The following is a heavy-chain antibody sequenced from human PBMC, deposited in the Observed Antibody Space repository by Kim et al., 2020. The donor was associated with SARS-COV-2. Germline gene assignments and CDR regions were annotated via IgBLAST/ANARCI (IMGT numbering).Heavy chain of an antibody. CDR2: ISYDGSNK. Sequence: GGSLRLSCAASGFTFSSYAMHWVRQAPGKGLEWVAVISYDGSNKYYADSVKGRFTISRDNSKNTLYLQMNSLRAEDTAVYYCARVVDDILTGYCFDPWGQGTLVTVSS. V-gene: IGHV3-30*04. CDR1: GFTFSSYA. D-gene: IGHD3-9*01. J-gene: IGHJ5*02. CDR3: ARVVDDILTGYCFDP.